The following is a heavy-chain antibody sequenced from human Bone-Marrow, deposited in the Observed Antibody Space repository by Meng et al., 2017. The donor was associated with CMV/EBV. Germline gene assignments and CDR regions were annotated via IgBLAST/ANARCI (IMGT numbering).Heavy chain of an antibody. Sequence: ASVKVSCKASGYTFTCCSLHWLEQAPGQGLERMRWITLYNGNTNYAKKFQGRVTMTRNTSISTAYMELSSLRSEDTAVYYCARDVGSGYYGVFNWFDPWGQGTLVTVSS. CDR3: ARDVGSGYYGVFNWFDP. CDR2: ITLYNGNT. J-gene: IGHJ5*02. V-gene: IGHV1-68*01. CDR1: GYTFTCCS. D-gene: IGHD3-22*01.